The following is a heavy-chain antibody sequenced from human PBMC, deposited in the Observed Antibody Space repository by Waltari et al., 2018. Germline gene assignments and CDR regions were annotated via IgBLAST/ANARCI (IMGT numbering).Heavy chain of an antibody. CDR3: AKYQTWGDEFGM. D-gene: IGHD3-16*01. J-gene: IGHJ3*01. V-gene: IGHV1-69*12. Sequence: QVQMEQSGAEVKEPGSSVTVSCKPLGGSFNSYSTSWVRQAPGHGLEWMGGVTHILGTANYAQKFQGKVTITADESTGTVFMEVSSLTSADTAVYYCAKYQTWGDEFGMWGQGTKVTVSS. CDR2: VTHILGTA. CDR1: GGSFNSYS.